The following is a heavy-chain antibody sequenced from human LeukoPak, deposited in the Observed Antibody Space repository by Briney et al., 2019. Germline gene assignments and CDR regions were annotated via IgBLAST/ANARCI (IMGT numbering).Heavy chain of an antibody. D-gene: IGHD5-18*01. CDR3: ARVVATAMLDY. Sequence: PSETLSLTCTVSGGSISSYYWSWIRQPPGKGLEWIGYIYYSGSTNYNPSLKSRVTISVDTSKNQFSLKLSSVTAADTAVYYCARVVATAMLDYWGKGTLVTVSS. V-gene: IGHV4-59*01. CDR2: IYYSGST. J-gene: IGHJ4*02. CDR1: GGSISSYY.